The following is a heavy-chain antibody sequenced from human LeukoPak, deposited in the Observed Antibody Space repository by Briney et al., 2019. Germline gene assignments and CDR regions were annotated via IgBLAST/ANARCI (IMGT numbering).Heavy chain of an antibody. CDR1: GGSFSGNY. Sequence: SETLSLTCAVFGGSFSGNYWNWIRQPPGKRLEWIGEINHSGSTNYNPSLKSRVTISVDTSKNQFSLKLSSVTAADTAVYYCATLVLGYCTNGVCLYNWFDPWGQGTLVTVSS. V-gene: IGHV4-34*01. J-gene: IGHJ5*02. CDR3: ATLVLGYCTNGVCLYNWFDP. CDR2: INHSGST. D-gene: IGHD2-8*01.